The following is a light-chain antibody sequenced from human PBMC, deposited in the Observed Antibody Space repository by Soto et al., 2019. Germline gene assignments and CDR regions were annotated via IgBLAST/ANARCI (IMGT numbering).Light chain of an antibody. CDR1: HTVGTY. CDR3: HQRSKWPLT. V-gene: IGKV3-11*01. CDR2: EAS. J-gene: IGKJ3*01. Sequence: EIVLTQSPATLSLSPGERATLSCRASHTVGTYLTWYQQRPGQAPRLLIYEASNRATGIPARFSGSGSGTDFTLTISCLEPEDFAVYYCHQRSKWPLTFGPGTKVDIK.